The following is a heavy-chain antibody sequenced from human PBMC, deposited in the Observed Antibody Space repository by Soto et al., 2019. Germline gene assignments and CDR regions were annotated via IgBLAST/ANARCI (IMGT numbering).Heavy chain of an antibody. CDR1: VGSISSSRCH. CDR2: IKYSGTT. J-gene: IGHJ3*02. V-gene: IGHV4-39*06. CDR3: ASKFGELLADAFDI. D-gene: IGHD3-10*01. Sequence: SDTLSLTCTVSVGSISSSRCHGVWFRQPPGKGLEWIASIKYSGTTFYNPSLKSRVTLSVDTSKNQFALKLSSVTAADTAVYYCASKFGELLADAFDIWGQGTMVT.